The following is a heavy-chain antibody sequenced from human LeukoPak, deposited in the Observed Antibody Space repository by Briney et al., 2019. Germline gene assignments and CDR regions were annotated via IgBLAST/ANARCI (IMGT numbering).Heavy chain of an antibody. Sequence: GGSLRLSCAASGFTFDDYAMHWVRQAPGKGLEWVSGISWNSGSIGYADSVKGRFTISRDNAKNSLYLQMNSLRAEDTALYYCAKDRYYYDSSGPLYAFDIWGQGTMVTVSS. J-gene: IGHJ3*02. CDR3: AKDRYYYDSSGPLYAFDI. V-gene: IGHV3-9*01. CDR1: GFTFDDYA. CDR2: ISWNSGSI. D-gene: IGHD3-22*01.